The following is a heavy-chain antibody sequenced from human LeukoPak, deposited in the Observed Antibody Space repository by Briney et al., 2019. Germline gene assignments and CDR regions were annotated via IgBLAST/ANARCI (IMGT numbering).Heavy chain of an antibody. D-gene: IGHD4-17*01. CDR2: IWYDGSNK. J-gene: IGHJ5*02. CDR3: AKASPMTTVTIGP. Sequence: GGSLRLSCAASGFTFSNYDMHWVRQAPGKGLEWVAVIWYDGSNKYYADSVKGRFTISRDNSKNTLYLQMNSLRAEDTAVYYCAKASPMTTVTIGPWGQGTLVTVSS. CDR1: GFTFSNYD. V-gene: IGHV3-30*02.